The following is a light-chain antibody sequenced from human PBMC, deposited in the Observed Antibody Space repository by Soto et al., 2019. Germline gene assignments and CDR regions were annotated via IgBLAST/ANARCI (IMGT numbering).Light chain of an antibody. Sequence: EIVMTQSPATLSVSPGERATLSCRASQSVSSNLAWYQHKPGQAPRLHIYGASTRDTGIPARFSGSGTGTEFTLTISSLQSEDLAVYNCQQYNNWPPPLTFGGGTKVEI. J-gene: IGKJ4*01. CDR1: QSVSSN. CDR3: QQYNNWPPPLT. V-gene: IGKV3-15*01. CDR2: GAS.